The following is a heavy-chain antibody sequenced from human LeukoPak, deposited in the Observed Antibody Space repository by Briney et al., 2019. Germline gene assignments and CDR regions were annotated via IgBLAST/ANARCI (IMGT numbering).Heavy chain of an antibody. V-gene: IGHV1-69*05. CDR2: IIPIFGTA. Sequence: APVKVSCKASGGTFSSYAISWVRQAPGQGLEWMGRIIPIFGTANYAQKFQGRVTITTDESTSTAYMELSSLRSEDTAVYYCARVGGDGYNLVFQHWGQGTLVTVSS. J-gene: IGHJ1*01. CDR1: GGTFSSYA. D-gene: IGHD5-24*01. CDR3: ARVGGDGYNLVFQH.